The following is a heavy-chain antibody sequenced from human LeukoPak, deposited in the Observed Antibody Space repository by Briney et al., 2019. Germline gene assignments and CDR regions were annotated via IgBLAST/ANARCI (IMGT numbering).Heavy chain of an antibody. Sequence: SVKVSCKASGGTFTSYAISWVRQAPGQGLEWMGGIIPIFGTANYAQKFQGRVTITADESTSTAYMELSSLRSEDTAVYYCASPGSSWYVYYFDYWGQGTLVTVSS. CDR1: GGTFTSYA. CDR2: IIPIFGTA. V-gene: IGHV1-69*13. J-gene: IGHJ4*02. D-gene: IGHD6-13*01. CDR3: ASPGSSWYVYYFDY.